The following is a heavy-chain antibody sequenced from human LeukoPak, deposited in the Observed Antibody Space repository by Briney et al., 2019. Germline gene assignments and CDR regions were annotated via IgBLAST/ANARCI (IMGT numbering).Heavy chain of an antibody. V-gene: IGHV3-9*01. D-gene: IGHD3-10*01. CDR3: AKGPYGSGSSRLDY. CDR1: GFTFDDYA. CDR2: ISWNSGSI. Sequence: GGSLRLSCATSGFTFDDYAIHWVRQAPGKGLEWVSGISWNSGSIAYADSVKGRFTISRDSAKNSLYLQMNSLRPEDTALYYCAKGPYGSGSSRLDYWGQGTLVTVSS. J-gene: IGHJ4*02.